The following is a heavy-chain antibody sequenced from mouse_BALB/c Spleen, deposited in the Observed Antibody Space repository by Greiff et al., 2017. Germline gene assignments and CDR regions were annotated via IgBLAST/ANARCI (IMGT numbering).Heavy chain of an antibody. CDR2: ISSGGGST. CDR1: GFAFSSYD. CDR3: ARQGMVTTPFAY. Sequence: EVQLVESGGGLVKPGGSLKLSCAASGFAFSSYDMSWVRQTPEKRLEWVAYISSGGGSTYYPDTVKGRFTISRDNAKNTLYLQMSSLKSEDTAMYYCARQGMVTTPFAYWGQGTLVTVSA. V-gene: IGHV5-12-1*01. J-gene: IGHJ3*01. D-gene: IGHD2-1*01.